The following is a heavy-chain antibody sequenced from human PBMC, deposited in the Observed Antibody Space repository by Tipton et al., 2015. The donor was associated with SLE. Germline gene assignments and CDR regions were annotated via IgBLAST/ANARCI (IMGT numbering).Heavy chain of an antibody. V-gene: IGHV3-7*01. CDR2: IHQDGGEK. Sequence: GSLRLSCAASGFTFSNYWMSWVRQAPGKGLEWVANIHQDGGEKYYVDSVKGRFTISRNNAKNSLYLQMNSLRAEDTAVYYCAKDGAGYSSGWYGGYYYGMDVWGQGTTVTVSS. J-gene: IGHJ6*02. CDR3: AKDGAGYSSGWYGGYYYGMDV. CDR1: GFTFSNYW. D-gene: IGHD6-19*01.